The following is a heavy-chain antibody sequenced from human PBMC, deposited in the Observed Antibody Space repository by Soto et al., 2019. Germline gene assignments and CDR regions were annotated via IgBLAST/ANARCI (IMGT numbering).Heavy chain of an antibody. CDR1: GGSISSGGYS. V-gene: IGHV4-30-2*01. J-gene: IGHJ4*02. CDR2: IYHGGST. D-gene: IGHD5-12*01. Sequence: QLQLQESGSGLVKPSQTLSLTCAVSGGSISSGGYSWSWIRQPPGKGLEWIGYIYHGGSTYYNPSLKSRDTISVDRSTNQFSLKLSSVTAADTAVYYCAAGGGLPRYYWGQGTLVTVSS. CDR3: AAGGGLPRYY.